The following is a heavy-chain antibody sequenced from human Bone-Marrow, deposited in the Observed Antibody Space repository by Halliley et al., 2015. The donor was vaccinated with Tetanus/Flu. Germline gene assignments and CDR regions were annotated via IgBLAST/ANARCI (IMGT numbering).Heavy chain of an antibody. CDR3: ARDPNSGSYYWEEY. Sequence: QVQLVQSGGGVVQPGRSLRLSCAASGFPFSSYAMHWVRQAPGKGLEWVAVMSHDGNNKYHADSVKGRFTISRDNSKNTLYLQMNSLRAEDTAVYYCARDPNSGSYYWEEYWGQGTLVTVS. CDR2: MSHDGNNK. D-gene: IGHD1-26*01. J-gene: IGHJ4*02. CDR1: GFPFSSYA. V-gene: IGHV3-30-3*01.